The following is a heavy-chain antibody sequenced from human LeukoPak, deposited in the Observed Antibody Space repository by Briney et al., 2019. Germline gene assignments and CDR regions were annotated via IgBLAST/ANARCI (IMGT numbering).Heavy chain of an antibody. CDR1: GFTFSSYS. V-gene: IGHV3-21*01. Sequence: GGSLRLSCAASGFTFSSYSMNWVRQAPGKGLEWVSFISSSSSYVYYADSVRGRFTISRDNAKNSLYLQMNSLRAEDTAVYYCARGEWSSSPFDYWGQGTLVTVSS. CDR2: ISSSSSYV. CDR3: ARGEWSSSPFDY. J-gene: IGHJ4*02. D-gene: IGHD6-6*01.